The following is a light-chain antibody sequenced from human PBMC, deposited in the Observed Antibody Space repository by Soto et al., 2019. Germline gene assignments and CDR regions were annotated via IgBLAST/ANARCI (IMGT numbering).Light chain of an antibody. Sequence: DIQMTQSPSSLSASVGDRVTITCRASQSINTYLNWYQQKPGKAPKLLIYTTSNLQSGVPSRFSGSGSGTDFTLTISSLQPEELATYYCQQSYSTWTFGQGTKVEIK. CDR3: QQSYSTWT. J-gene: IGKJ1*01. CDR1: QSINTY. CDR2: TTS. V-gene: IGKV1-39*01.